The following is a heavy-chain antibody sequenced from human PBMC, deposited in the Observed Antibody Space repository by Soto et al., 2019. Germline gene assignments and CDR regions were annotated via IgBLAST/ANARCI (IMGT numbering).Heavy chain of an antibody. J-gene: IGHJ4*02. V-gene: IGHV3-43*01. CDR2: ISWDGGST. D-gene: IGHD5-12*01. Sequence: EVQLVESGGVVVQPGGSLRLSCAASGFTFDDYTMHWVRQAPGKGLEWVSLISWDGGSTYYADSVKGRFTISRDNSKNSLYLQMNSLRTEDTALYYCAKDSSSGYDFFGDWGQGTLVTVSS. CDR1: GFTFDDYT. CDR3: AKDSSSGYDFFGD.